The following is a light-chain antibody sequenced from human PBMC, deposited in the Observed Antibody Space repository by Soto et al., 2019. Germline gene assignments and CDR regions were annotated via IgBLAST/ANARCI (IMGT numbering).Light chain of an antibody. Sequence: DIQMTQSPSTLSASVGDRVTISCRASQTISTWLAWYQQKPGKAPNLLIYKASSLESGVPSRFSGSGSGTEFTLTISSLQPDDFATYYCRQHSTFPLTFGGGTKVEIK. J-gene: IGKJ4*01. V-gene: IGKV1-5*03. CDR1: QTISTW. CDR3: RQHSTFPLT. CDR2: KAS.